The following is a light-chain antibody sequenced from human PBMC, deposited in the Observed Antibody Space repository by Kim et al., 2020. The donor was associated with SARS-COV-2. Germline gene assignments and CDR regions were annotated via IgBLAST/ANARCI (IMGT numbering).Light chain of an antibody. V-gene: IGLV3-1*01. CDR3: QAWDSSTAVV. CDR1: KLGDKY. J-gene: IGLJ2*01. Sequence: SYELTQPPSVSVSPGQTASITCSGDKLGDKYACWYQQKPGQSPVLVIYQDSKRPSGIPELFSGSNSGNTATLTISGTQAMDEADYYCQAWDSSTAVVFGG. CDR2: QDS.